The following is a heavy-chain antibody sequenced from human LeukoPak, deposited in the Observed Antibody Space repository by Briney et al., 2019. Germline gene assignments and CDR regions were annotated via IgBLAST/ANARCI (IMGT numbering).Heavy chain of an antibody. CDR1: GGSISSSIYY. D-gene: IGHD5-24*01. CDR3: ARVRDGYNRNWAY. CDR2: IYYNVAT. Sequence: SETLSLTCTVSGGSISSSIYYWGWFRQPPGKGLEWIGSIYYNVATYYNSSLKSRVTISIDTSKNHLSLKLGSVTAADTAVYYCARVRDGYNRNWAYWGQGTLVTVSS. V-gene: IGHV4-39*02. J-gene: IGHJ4*02.